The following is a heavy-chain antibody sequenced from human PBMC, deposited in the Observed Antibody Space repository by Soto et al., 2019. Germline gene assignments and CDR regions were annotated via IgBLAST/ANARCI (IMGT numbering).Heavy chain of an antibody. V-gene: IGHV6-1*01. CDR3: ARDPPDFNSGFDY. D-gene: IGHD1-26*01. CDR2: TYYRSQWHY. J-gene: IGHJ4*02. CDR1: GDSVSNNGAA. Sequence: SQTLSLTCAISGDSVSNNGAAWNWIRQSPSRGLEWLGRTYYRSQWHYDYATSVRSRITINPDTSKNQFSLQLNSVTPEDTAAYYCARDPPDFNSGFDYWGQGALVTVSS.